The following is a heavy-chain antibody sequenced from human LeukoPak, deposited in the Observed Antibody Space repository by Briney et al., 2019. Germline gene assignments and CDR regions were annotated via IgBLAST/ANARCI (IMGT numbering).Heavy chain of an antibody. V-gene: IGHV4-30-4*08. CDR3: ARAFRGPVIALSRKPPGEFDY. D-gene: IGHD3-16*01. CDR2: IYYSGST. CDR1: GGSISSGDYY. Sequence: SETLSLTCTVSGGSISSGDYYWSWIRQSPGKGLEWIGYIYYSGSTYYNPSLKSRVTISVDTSKNQFSLKLSSVTAADTAVYYCARAFRGPVIALSRKPPGEFDYWGQGTLVTVSS. J-gene: IGHJ4*02.